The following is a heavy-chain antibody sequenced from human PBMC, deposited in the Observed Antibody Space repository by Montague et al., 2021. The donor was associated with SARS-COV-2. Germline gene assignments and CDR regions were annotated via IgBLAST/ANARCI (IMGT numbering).Heavy chain of an antibody. CDR2: ISHTEST. V-gene: IGHV4-59*01. CDR3: ARGGYYDYAFDI. CDR1: SGSISNYY. J-gene: IGHJ3*02. Sequence: SETLSLTCTVSSGSISNYYWSWIRQPPGKGLEWIGFISHTESTNYNPSLESRVSISIDTSKSQFSLRVRSVTAADTAVYYCARGGYYDYAFDIWGQGTMVTVSS. D-gene: IGHD3-22*01.